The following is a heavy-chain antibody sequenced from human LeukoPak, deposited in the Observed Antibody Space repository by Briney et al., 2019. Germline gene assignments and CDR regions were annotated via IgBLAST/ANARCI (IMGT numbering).Heavy chain of an antibody. CDR1: GFTFTSYG. V-gene: IGHV3-23*01. CDR2: ISGSGGST. J-gene: IGHJ4*02. CDR3: AKGDCSSTSCYTEGGGY. Sequence: PGGSLRLSCAASGFTFTSYGMSWVRQAPGKGLEWVSGISGSGGSTYYADSVKGRFTISRDNSKNTLYLQMNSLRAEDTAVYYCAKGDCSSTSCYTEGGGYWGQGTLVTVSS. D-gene: IGHD2-2*02.